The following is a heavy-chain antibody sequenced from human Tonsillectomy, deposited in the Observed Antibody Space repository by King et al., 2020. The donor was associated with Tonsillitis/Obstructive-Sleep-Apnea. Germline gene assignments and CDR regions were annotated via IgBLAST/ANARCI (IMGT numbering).Heavy chain of an antibody. CDR3: ASREVNWFDP. V-gene: IGHV4-34*01. Sequence: VQLQQWGAGLLKPSETLSLTCAVSGGSFSGYYWSWIRQPPGKGLEWIGEINHRGSTNYNPSLKSRVTVSVDTSKNQFSLKMTSVTAADTAVYYCASREVNWFDPWGQGTLVTVSS. CDR2: INHRGST. CDR1: GGSFSGYY. J-gene: IGHJ5*02.